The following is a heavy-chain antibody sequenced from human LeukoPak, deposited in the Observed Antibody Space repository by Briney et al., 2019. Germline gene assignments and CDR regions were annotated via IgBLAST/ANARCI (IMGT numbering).Heavy chain of an antibody. Sequence: KPGGSLRLSCAASGFTFSSYAMHWVRQAPGKGLEYVSAISSNGGSTYYANSVKGRFTISRDNSKNTLYLQMGSMRAEDMAVYYCARVGIYDILTGYLAYWGQGTLVTVCS. CDR2: ISSNGGST. V-gene: IGHV3-64*01. CDR3: ARVGIYDILTGYLAY. CDR1: GFTFSSYA. D-gene: IGHD3-9*01. J-gene: IGHJ4*02.